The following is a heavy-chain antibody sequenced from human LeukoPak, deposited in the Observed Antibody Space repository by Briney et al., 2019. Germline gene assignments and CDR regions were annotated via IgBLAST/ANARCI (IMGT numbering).Heavy chain of an antibody. D-gene: IGHD3-10*01. CDR1: GFTSSTYD. CDR3: GKKGNYGSGSPRSMDV. Sequence: GGSLRLSCAVSGFTSSTYDIHWVRQAPGRGLEWGAVMSYDETKKYYADSVKDPFTIATDNPKNTLYLQTNSLRTEDTSVYFCGKKGNYGSGSPRSMDVWGQGTTVTVSS. J-gene: IGHJ6*02. V-gene: IGHV3-30*18. CDR2: MSYDETKK.